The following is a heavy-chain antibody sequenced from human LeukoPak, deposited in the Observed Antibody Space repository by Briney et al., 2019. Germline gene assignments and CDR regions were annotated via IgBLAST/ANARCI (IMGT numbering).Heavy chain of an antibody. CDR2: INPNSGGT. D-gene: IGHD1-26*01. Sequence: ASVKVSCKASGYTFTGYYMHWVRQAPGQGLEWMGWINPNSGGTNYAQKFQGRVTMTRNTSISTAYMELTSLTSEDTAVYYCARRFIGDDYWGQGTLVTVSS. CDR1: GYTFTGYY. V-gene: IGHV1-2*02. J-gene: IGHJ4*02. CDR3: ARRFIGDDY.